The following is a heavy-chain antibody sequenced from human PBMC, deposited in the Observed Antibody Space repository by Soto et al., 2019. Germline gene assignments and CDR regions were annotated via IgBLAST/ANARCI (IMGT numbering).Heavy chain of an antibody. J-gene: IGHJ4*02. CDR2: IYYSGST. V-gene: IGHV4-30-4*01. Sequence: SETLSLTCTVSGGSISSGDYYWSWIRQPPGKGLEWIGYIYYSGSTYYNPSLKSRVTISVDTSKNQFSLKLSSVTAADTAVYYCARVPYYYDSSGYYIDSWGQGTRVTVSS. D-gene: IGHD3-22*01. CDR1: GGSISSGDYY. CDR3: ARVPYYYDSSGYYIDS.